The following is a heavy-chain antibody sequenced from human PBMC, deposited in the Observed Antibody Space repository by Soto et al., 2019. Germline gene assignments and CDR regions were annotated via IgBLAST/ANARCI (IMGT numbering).Heavy chain of an antibody. CDR3: ASWLKEACIGRNYYYVMDV. V-gene: IGHV1-69*12. Sequence: QVQLVQSGAEVKKPGSSVKVSCKASGGTFSNYALSWVRQAPGQGLEWMGGNMPLFGRADYAPRFQGRVTITADETTSTAHTDLSRPRSEDTAVYYWASWLKEACIGRNYYYVMDVCGQGAIVTVAS. CDR2: NMPLFGRA. CDR1: GGTFSNYA. J-gene: IGHJ6*02. D-gene: IGHD2-8*01.